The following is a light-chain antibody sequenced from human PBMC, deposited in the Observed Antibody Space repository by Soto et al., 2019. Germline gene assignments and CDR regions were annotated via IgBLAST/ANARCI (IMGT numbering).Light chain of an antibody. J-gene: IGKJ4*01. CDR3: QQYATEPLT. CDR1: QNVGRNY. CDR2: DAS. V-gene: IGKV3-20*01. Sequence: EIVLTQSPGTPSLSPGDRATLSCRASQNVGRNYLAWFQQKPGQAPRLLIYDASSRATGIPDRFSGSGSGTDFTLSISRLEPEDFAVFYCQQYATEPLTFGGGTKVEVK.